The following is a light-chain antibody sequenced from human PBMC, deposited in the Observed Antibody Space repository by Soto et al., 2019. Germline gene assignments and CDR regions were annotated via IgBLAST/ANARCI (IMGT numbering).Light chain of an antibody. J-gene: IGKJ1*01. V-gene: IGKV3-11*01. CDR3: QQRGNRPPWT. CDR2: DAS. CDR1: QSVGKY. Sequence: VVISQSPATLSLCTGERATLSCRASQSVGKYLVWYQQKPGQAPRLLIYDASNRATGIPARFSGSGSGTDFTLTISSLEPEDFAVYYCQQRGNRPPWTFGQGAKVEI.